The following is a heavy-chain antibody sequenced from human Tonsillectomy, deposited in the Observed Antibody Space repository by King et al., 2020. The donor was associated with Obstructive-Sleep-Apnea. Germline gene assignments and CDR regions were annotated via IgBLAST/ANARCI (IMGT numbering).Heavy chain of an antibody. CDR3: AKDRSRIAAAGTPFDY. D-gene: IGHD6-13*01. CDR2: ISWNSGSI. CDR1: GFTFDDYA. V-gene: IGHV3-9*01. J-gene: IGHJ4*02. Sequence: VQLVESGGGLVQPGRSLRLSCAASGFTFDDYAMHWVRHAPGKGLEWVSGISWNSGSIGYADSVKGRFTISRDNAKNSLYLQMNSLRAEDTALYYCAKDRSRIAAAGTPFDYWGQGTLVTVSS.